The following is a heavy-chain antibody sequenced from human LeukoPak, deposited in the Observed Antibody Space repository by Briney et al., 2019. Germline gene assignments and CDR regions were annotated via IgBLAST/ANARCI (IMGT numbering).Heavy chain of an antibody. D-gene: IGHD2-21*02. CDR2: IYYSGST. V-gene: IGHV4-61*01. CDR1: GGSISSSSYY. CDR3: ALARYGGNSHYYGMDV. Sequence: KSSETLSLTCTVSGGSISSSSYYWSWIRQPPGKGLEWIGYIYYSGSTNYNPSLKSRVTISVDTSKNQFPLKLSSVTAADTAVYYCALARYGGNSHYYGMDVWGQGTTVTVSS. J-gene: IGHJ6*02.